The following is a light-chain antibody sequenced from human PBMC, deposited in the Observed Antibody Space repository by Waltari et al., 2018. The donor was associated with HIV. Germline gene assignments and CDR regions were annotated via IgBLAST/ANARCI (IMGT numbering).Light chain of an antibody. CDR1: SGSVSTSSY. V-gene: IGLV8-61*01. Sequence: QTVVTQEPSFSVSPGGTVTLTCGLSSGSVSTSSYPSWYQQTPGQAPRTLSYSTNTRSSGVPYRFSGAILGNKAALTITGAQADDESDYYCVLYMGSGIWVFGGGTKLTVL. J-gene: IGLJ3*02. CDR2: STN. CDR3: VLYMGSGIWV.